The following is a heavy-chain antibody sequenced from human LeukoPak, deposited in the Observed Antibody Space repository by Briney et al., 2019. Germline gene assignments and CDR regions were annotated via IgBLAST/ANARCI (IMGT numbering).Heavy chain of an antibody. Sequence: SVKVSCKASGGTFSSYAISWVRQAPGQGLEWMGRIIPIFDTANYAQKFQGRVTITTDESTSTAYMELSSLRSEDTAVYYCARDRDFWSGYYAIGGFDYWGQGTLVTVCS. CDR2: IIPIFDTA. J-gene: IGHJ4*02. D-gene: IGHD3-3*01. V-gene: IGHV1-69*05. CDR3: ARDRDFWSGYYAIGGFDY. CDR1: GGTFSSYA.